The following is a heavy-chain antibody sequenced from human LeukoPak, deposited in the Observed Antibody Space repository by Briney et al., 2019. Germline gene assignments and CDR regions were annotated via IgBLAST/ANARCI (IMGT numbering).Heavy chain of an antibody. V-gene: IGHV1-8*02. CDR1: GYTFTGYY. Sequence: ASVKVSCKASGYTFTGYYMHWVRQATGQGLEWVGWMNPNTGNTGYAQKFQGRVTMTRNTSISTAYMELSSLRSEDTAVYYCARIYAGMDVWGQGTTVTVSS. CDR3: ARIYAGMDV. CDR2: MNPNTGNT. J-gene: IGHJ6*02. D-gene: IGHD3-16*01.